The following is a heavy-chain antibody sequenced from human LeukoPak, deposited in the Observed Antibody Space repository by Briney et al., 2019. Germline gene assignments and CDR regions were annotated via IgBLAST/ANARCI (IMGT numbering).Heavy chain of an antibody. J-gene: IGHJ4*02. CDR1: GFTFSSYG. Sequence: RSGRSLILSCAASGFTFSSYGMHWVRQAPGKGLEWVAVIWYDGSNKYYADSVKGRFTISRDNTKNTLYLQMNSLRAEDTAVYYCARDFRVGGSGIPFDYWGQGTLVTVSS. V-gene: IGHV3-33*01. CDR3: ARDFRVGGSGIPFDY. CDR2: IWYDGSNK. D-gene: IGHD3-10*01.